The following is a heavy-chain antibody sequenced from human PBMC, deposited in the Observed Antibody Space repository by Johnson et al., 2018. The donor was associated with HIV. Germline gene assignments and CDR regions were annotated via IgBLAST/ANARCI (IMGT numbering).Heavy chain of an antibody. CDR2: ISNDGSNK. D-gene: IGHD4-17*01. CDR3: ARGVNGDYAVSAFDI. CDR1: GFTVSSNY. J-gene: IGHJ3*02. V-gene: IGHV3-30-3*01. Sequence: QVQLLESGGGLIQPGGSLRLSCAASGFTVSSNYMTWVRQAPGKGLEWVAVISNDGSNKYSADSVKGRFTISRDNANKMLYLQMNSLRVEDTAVYYCARGVNGDYAVSAFDIWGQGTMVTVSS.